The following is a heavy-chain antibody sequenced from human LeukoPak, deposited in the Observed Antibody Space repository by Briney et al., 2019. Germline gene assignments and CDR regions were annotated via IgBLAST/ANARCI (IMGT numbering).Heavy chain of an antibody. V-gene: IGHV4-61*01. D-gene: IGHD3-22*01. CDR3: ARVRVDSIHAFDI. Sequence: SETLSLTCTVSGGSVSSGSYYWSWIRQPPGKGLERIGYIYYSGSTNYNPSLKSQVTISVDTSKNQFSLKLSSVTAADTAVYYCARVRVDSIHAFDIWGQGTMVTVSS. CDR1: GGSVSSGSYY. J-gene: IGHJ3*02. CDR2: IYYSGST.